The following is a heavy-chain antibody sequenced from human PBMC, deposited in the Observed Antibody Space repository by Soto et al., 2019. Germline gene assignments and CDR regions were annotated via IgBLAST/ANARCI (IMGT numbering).Heavy chain of an antibody. CDR2: ISYDGSNK. CDR1: GFTFSSYG. V-gene: IGHV3-30*18. CDR3: AKDMLDGTTVVLFDY. D-gene: IGHD4-17*01. Sequence: GGSLRLSCAASGFTFSSYGMHWVRQAPGKGLEWVAVISYDGSNKYYADSVKGRFTISRDNSKNTLYLQMNSLRAEDTAVYYCAKDMLDGTTVVLFDYWGQGTLVTVSS. J-gene: IGHJ4*02.